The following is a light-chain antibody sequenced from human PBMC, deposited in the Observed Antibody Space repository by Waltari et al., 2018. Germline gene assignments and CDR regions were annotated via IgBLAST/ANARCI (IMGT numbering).Light chain of an antibody. V-gene: IGKV1-33*01. CDR1: QDIRNH. Sequence: DIQMTQFPSSLSASIGDRVTITCQASQDIRNHLHWYQQKPGRAPKLLIYDASNLQTGVPSRFSGSGSATHFTFTISSLQPEDIATYYCQKYDNLPLFGGGSKVEI. CDR2: DAS. CDR3: QKYDNLPL. J-gene: IGKJ4*01.